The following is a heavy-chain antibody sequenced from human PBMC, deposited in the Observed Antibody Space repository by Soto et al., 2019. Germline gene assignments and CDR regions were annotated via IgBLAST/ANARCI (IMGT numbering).Heavy chain of an antibody. J-gene: IGHJ4*02. D-gene: IGHD3-10*01. V-gene: IGHV3-23*01. CDR1: GFTFSSYA. CDR3: AKMPXLLWFGELHY. CDR2: ISGSGGST. Sequence: EVQLLESGGGLVQPGGSLRLSCAASGFTFSSYAMSWVRQAPGKGLEWVSAISGSGGSTYYADSVKGRFTISRDNSKXXXYXXXXXXXXXXXXXXXCAKMPXLLWFGELHYWGQGTLVTVSS.